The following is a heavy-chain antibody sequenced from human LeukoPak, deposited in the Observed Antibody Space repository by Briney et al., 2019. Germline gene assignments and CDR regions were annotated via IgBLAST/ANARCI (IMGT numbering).Heavy chain of an antibody. CDR3: ARIGYRSSSFDY. Sequence: GGSLRLSCAASGFTFTNYWMSWVRQAPGKGLEWVANIKQDGSEKDYAGSVKGRLTISRDNAKESVYLQIDSLRGDDTALYYCARIGYRSSSFDYWGQGTLVTVSS. D-gene: IGHD6-13*01. CDR2: IKQDGSEK. CDR1: GFTFTNYW. V-gene: IGHV3-7*01. J-gene: IGHJ4*02.